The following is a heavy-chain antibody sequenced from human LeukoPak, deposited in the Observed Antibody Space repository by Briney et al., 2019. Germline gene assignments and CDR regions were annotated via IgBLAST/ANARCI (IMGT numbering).Heavy chain of an antibody. CDR1: GFTFSSYA. CDR2: ISGSGGST. CDR3: AKLLHLDYGHYVSTRAPYFDY. V-gene: IGHV3-23*01. Sequence: GGSLRLSCAASGFTFSSYAMSWVRQAPGKGLEWVSAISGSGGSTYYADSVKGRFTISRDNSKNTLYLQMNSLRAEDTAVYYCAKLLHLDYGHYVSTRAPYFDYWGQGTLVTVSS. D-gene: IGHD4-17*01. J-gene: IGHJ4*02.